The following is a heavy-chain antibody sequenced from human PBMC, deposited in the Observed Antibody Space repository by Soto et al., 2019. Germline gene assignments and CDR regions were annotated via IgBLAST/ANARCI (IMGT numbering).Heavy chain of an antibody. Sequence: QLQLQESGPGLVQPSETLSLTCAVSGGSITSTSYYWGWIRQPPGKGLEWIGSFHYSGNTYYNPSLKSRVAMSVDTSKNQFSLRLSSVTAADTAVYYCARTSSIWNWYFDLWGRGTLVTVPS. J-gene: IGHJ2*01. CDR3: ARTSSIWNWYFDL. CDR2: FHYSGNT. D-gene: IGHD3-3*01. CDR1: GGSITSTSYY. V-gene: IGHV4-39*01.